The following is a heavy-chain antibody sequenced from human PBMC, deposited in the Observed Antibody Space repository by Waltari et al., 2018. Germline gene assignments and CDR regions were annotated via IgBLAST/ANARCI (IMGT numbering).Heavy chain of an antibody. Sequence: QITLKESGPTLVKPTQTLTLTCTFSGFSLSTSGVGVGWIRQPPGKALEWLALIYWNDDKRYSPSLKSRLTITKDTSKNQVVLTMTNMDPVDTATYYCALSSYHIAVIDYWGQGTLVTVSS. CDR1: GFSLSTSGVG. J-gene: IGHJ4*02. D-gene: IGHD6-19*01. V-gene: IGHV2-5*01. CDR3: ALSSYHIAVIDY. CDR2: IYWNDDK.